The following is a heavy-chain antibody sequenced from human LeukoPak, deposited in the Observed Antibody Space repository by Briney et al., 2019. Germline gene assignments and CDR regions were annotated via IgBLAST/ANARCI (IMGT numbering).Heavy chain of an antibody. CDR1: GFTCSTFA. J-gene: IGHJ4*02. CDR3: AKTYGTPF. Sequence: GGSLRLSCAASGFTCSTFAMSWVRQAPGKGLEWVSTNSGGSTWYADSVRGRFTISRDNSKITLYLQMNSLRADDTAVYYCAKTYGTPFWGQGTLVTVSS. CDR2: NSGGST. D-gene: IGHD3-10*01. V-gene: IGHV3-23*01.